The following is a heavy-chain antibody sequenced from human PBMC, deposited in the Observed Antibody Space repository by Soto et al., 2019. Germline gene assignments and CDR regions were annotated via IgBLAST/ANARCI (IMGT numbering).Heavy chain of an antibody. CDR2: IYYSAST. V-gene: IGHV4-59*08. D-gene: IGHD2-21*02. Sequence: SETLSLTCTVSGGSISSYYWSWIRQPPGKGLEWIGYIYYSASTNYSPSLKSRVTISVDTSKNQFSLNLSSVTAADTAVYYCARLFPFGGGDCSSFDSGGRGPRVTVS. CDR3: ARLFPFGGGDCSSFDS. CDR1: GGSISSYY. J-gene: IGHJ4*02.